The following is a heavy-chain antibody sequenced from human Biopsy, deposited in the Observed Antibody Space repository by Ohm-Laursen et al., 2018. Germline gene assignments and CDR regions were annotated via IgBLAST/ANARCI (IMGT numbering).Heavy chain of an antibody. CDR2: ISANGATS. J-gene: IGHJ5*02. D-gene: IGHD3-3*01. CDR3: AKGGSITIFGVVINNCFDP. V-gene: IGHV3-23*01. CDR1: GFTYTTFA. Sequence: SLRLSCAAFGFTYTTFAMNWVRQAPGKGPEWVSTISANGATSYYADSVKGRFTISRDNSKNTLYLQMNSVRADDTAIYYCAKGGSITIFGVVINNCFDPWGQGTRVTVSS.